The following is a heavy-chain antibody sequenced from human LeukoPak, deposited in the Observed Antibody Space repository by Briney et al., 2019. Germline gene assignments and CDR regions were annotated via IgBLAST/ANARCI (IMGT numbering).Heavy chain of an antibody. CDR2: INHSGST. Sequence: SETLSLTCAVYGGSFSGYYWSWIRQPPGKGLEWIGEINHSGSTNYNPSLKSRVTISVDTSKNQFSLKLSSVTAADTAVYYCARYVGYSSSYLSRPFDYWGQGTLVTVSS. CDR1: GGSFSGYY. D-gene: IGHD6-13*01. V-gene: IGHV4-34*01. CDR3: ARYVGYSSSYLSRPFDY. J-gene: IGHJ4*02.